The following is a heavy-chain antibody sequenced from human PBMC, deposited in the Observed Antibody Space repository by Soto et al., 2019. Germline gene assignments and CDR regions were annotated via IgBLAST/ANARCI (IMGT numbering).Heavy chain of an antibody. V-gene: IGHV4-31*03. CDR2: IYYSGST. J-gene: IGHJ4*02. D-gene: IGHD1-20*01. CDR3: ARYLTGTTRGEPYYFDY. CDR1: GGSISSGGYY. Sequence: QVQLQESGPGLVKPSQTLSLTCTVSGGSISSGGYYWSWIRQHPGKGLEWIGYIYYSGSTYYNPSLTSRVTISVDTSKNQFSLKLSSVTAADTAVYYCARYLTGTTRGEPYYFDYWGQGTLVTVSS.